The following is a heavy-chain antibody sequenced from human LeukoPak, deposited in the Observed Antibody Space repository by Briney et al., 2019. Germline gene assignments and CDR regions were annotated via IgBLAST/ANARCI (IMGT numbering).Heavy chain of an antibody. CDR3: ARDSKAVAGTSLIDY. Sequence: SQTLSLTCAISGNSVSSNSAAWNWIRQSPSRGLEWLGRTFYRSKWYNDYAVSVKSRITITPGTSKNQFSLQLNSVTPEDTAVYYCARDSKAVAGTSLIDYWGQGTLVTVSS. CDR1: GNSVSSNSAA. J-gene: IGHJ4*02. V-gene: IGHV6-1*01. D-gene: IGHD6-19*01. CDR2: TFYRSKWYN.